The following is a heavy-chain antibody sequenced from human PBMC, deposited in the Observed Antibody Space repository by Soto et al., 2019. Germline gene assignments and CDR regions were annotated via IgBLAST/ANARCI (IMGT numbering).Heavy chain of an antibody. Sequence: QVQLQESGPGLVKPSGTLSLTCAVSGGSISSSNWWSWVRQPPGKGLEWIGEIYHSGSTNYNPSLTSRDTISVDTTKNQFSLKLSSVTAADTAVYYCARGRYCSGGRCYSTQDYWGQATLVTVSS. D-gene: IGHD2-15*01. V-gene: IGHV4-4*02. CDR2: IYHSGST. CDR1: GGSISSSNW. J-gene: IGHJ4*02. CDR3: ARGRYCSGGRCYSTQDY.